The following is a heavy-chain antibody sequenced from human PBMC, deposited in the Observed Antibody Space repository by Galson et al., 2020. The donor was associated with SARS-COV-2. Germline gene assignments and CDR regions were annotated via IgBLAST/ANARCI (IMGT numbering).Heavy chain of an antibody. V-gene: IGHV4-38-2*02. J-gene: IGHJ2*01. D-gene: IGHD3-22*01. Sequence: SETLSLTCTVSGYSVSTTNYWGWVRQPHGRGLEWLGSVYPSGTTYYNQSLKSRVTISVDTSKNQFSLRLDSVTAADMALYYCARQGVNMIVLVTVPGWYFDLWGRGTLVTVSS. CDR2: VYPSGTT. CDR1: GYSVSTTNY. CDR3: ARQGVNMIVLVTVPGWYFDL.